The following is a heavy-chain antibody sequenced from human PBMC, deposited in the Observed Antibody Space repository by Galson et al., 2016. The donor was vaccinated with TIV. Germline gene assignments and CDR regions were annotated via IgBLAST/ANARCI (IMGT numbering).Heavy chain of an antibody. CDR1: GDTFTSYT. Sequence: SVKVSCKASGDTFTSYTINWVRQAPGQGLEWMGRIVPMIDITNYAPNFQDRVTITGDKSTSTAYMELKSLRSEDTAIYYCARGEWDRQDDKYYGLDGWGQGTMVTVAS. CDR3: ARGEWDRQDDKYYGLDG. J-gene: IGHJ6*02. V-gene: IGHV1-69*02. CDR2: IVPMIDIT. D-gene: IGHD1-26*01.